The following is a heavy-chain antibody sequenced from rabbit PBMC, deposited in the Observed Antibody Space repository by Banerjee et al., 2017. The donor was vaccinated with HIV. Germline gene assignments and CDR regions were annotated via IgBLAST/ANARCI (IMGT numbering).Heavy chain of an antibody. J-gene: IGHJ3*01. CDR3: ARGHYDSDGYVGYRW. V-gene: IGHV1S40*01. D-gene: IGHD6-1*01. Sequence: QSLEESGGDLVKPGASLTLTCTASGIDFSSSYYICWVRQAPGKGLELIACIYTSSGGTQHASWAKGRFTISKTSSTTVTLQMTSLTAADTATYFCARGHYDSDGYVGYRWWGQGTLVTVS. CDR2: IYTSSGGT. CDR1: GIDFSSSYY.